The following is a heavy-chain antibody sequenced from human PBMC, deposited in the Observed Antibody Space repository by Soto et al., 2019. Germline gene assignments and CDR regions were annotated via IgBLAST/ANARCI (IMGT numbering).Heavy chain of an antibody. Sequence: SVKVSCKASGYTFTSYGISWVRQAPGQGLEWMGWISAYNGNTNYAQKLQGRVTMTTDTSTSTAYMELRSLRSDDTAVYYCARDNIVVVVAATPGDGMDVWGQGTTVTVSS. CDR2: ISAYNGNT. D-gene: IGHD2-15*01. V-gene: IGHV1-18*01. CDR3: ARDNIVVVVAATPGDGMDV. CDR1: GYTFTSYG. J-gene: IGHJ6*02.